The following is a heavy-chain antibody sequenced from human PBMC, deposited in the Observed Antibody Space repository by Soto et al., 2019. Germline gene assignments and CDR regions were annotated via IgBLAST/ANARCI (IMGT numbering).Heavy chain of an antibody. CDR3: AKYVDDTGWNVPLAP. Sequence: VQLVESGGGVVQPGRSQRLSCAASGFTFRTYGMHWVRQAPGQGLEWVAVISNDGSEAYYADSVKGRFAISRDNSRNMLFLQMNSLRDEDTAMYYCAKYVDDTGWNVPLAPWGQGTLVTVSS. V-gene: IGHV3-30*18. CDR1: GFTFRTYG. D-gene: IGHD1-1*01. J-gene: IGHJ5*02. CDR2: ISNDGSEA.